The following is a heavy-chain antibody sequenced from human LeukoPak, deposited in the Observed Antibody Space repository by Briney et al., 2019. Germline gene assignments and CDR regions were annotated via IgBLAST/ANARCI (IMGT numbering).Heavy chain of an antibody. V-gene: IGHV4-39*07. J-gene: IGHJ5*02. CDR2: IYYSGST. Sequence: SETLSLTCTVSGGSISSNSYYWGWIRQPPGKGLEWIGSIYYSGSTYYNPSLKSRVTISVDTSKNQFSLKLSSATAADTAVYYCAGARRGSSGWYHWFDPWGQGTLVTVSS. CDR3: AGARRGSSGWYHWFDP. D-gene: IGHD6-19*01. CDR1: GGSISSNSYY.